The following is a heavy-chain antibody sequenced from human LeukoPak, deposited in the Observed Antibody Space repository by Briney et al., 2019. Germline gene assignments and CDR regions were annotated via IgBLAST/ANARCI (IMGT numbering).Heavy chain of an antibody. CDR2: INHSGST. V-gene: IGHV4-34*08. Sequence: PGGSLRLSCAASGFTFSSYAMSWIRQPPGKGLEWIGEINHSGSTNYNPSLKSRVTISVDTSKNQFSLKLSSVTAADTAVYYCATSKGQLPRGAARFLTLGAFAIWGQGTVVTVSS. CDR1: GFTFSSYA. CDR3: ATSKGQLPRGAARFLTLGAFAI. J-gene: IGHJ3*02. D-gene: IGHD6-6*01.